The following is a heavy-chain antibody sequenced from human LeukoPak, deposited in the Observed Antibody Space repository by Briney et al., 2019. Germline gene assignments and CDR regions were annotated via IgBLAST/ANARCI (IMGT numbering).Heavy chain of an antibody. V-gene: IGHV4-59*01. CDR1: GGSITSSY. J-gene: IGHJ5*02. CDR2: IHYTGST. D-gene: IGHD3-10*01. Sequence: AETLSLTCTVSGGSITSSYWSWSRQSPGKGLEWIGYIHYTGSTNYNPSLKSRVTMLIDTSKNQFSLKLSSVTAADTAVYYCASSALWFGNGGWFDPWGQGTLVTVSS. CDR3: ASSALWFGNGGWFDP.